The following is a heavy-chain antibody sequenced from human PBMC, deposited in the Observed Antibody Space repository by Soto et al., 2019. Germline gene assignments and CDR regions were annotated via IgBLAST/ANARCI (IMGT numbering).Heavy chain of an antibody. V-gene: IGHV3-30*18. J-gene: IGHJ3*02. CDR3: AKAVAASSWRGPDAFDI. D-gene: IGHD6-13*01. Sequence: QVQLVESGGGVVQPGRSLRLSCAASGFTFSSYGMHWVRQAPGKGLEWVAVISYDGSNKYYADSVKGRFTISRDNSKNTLYLQMNRLRAEDTAVYYCAKAVAASSWRGPDAFDIWGQGTMVTVSS. CDR2: ISYDGSNK. CDR1: GFTFSSYG.